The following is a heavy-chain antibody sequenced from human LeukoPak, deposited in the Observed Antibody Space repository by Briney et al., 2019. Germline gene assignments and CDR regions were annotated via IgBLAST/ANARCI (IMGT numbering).Heavy chain of an antibody. J-gene: IGHJ3*02. Sequence: ASVMVSCKTSGYTFTSYGISWVRQAPGQGLEWMGWISAYNGNTNYAQKLQGRVTMTTDTSTSTAYMELRSLRSDDTAVYYCARDDSSGYSAFDIWGQGTMVTVSS. CDR3: ARDDSSGYSAFDI. D-gene: IGHD3-22*01. CDR1: GYTFTSYG. CDR2: ISAYNGNT. V-gene: IGHV1-18*01.